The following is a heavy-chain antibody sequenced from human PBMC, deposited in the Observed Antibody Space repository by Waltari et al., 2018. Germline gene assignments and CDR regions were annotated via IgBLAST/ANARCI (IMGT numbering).Heavy chain of an antibody. CDR1: GLPFNRYW. D-gene: IGHD2-15*01. V-gene: IGHV3-7*03. CDR2: INQDGSET. CDR3: VRDAIYGRRSFDS. J-gene: IGHJ4*02. Sequence: EVQLEESGGGLVQPGGSLRLSCDASGLPFNRYWMDWVRQAPGKGLEWVAIINQDGSETHYVESVKGRFTISRDNAKNALYLQVNSLRVEDTAIYYCVRDAIYGRRSFDSWGQGTPVTVSS.